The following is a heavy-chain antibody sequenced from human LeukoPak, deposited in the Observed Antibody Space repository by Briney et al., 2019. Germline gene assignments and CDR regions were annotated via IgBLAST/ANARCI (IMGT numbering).Heavy chain of an antibody. D-gene: IGHD6-19*01. CDR2: ISGSGGST. CDR3: ARDSTADLDY. CDR1: GFTFSSYA. V-gene: IGHV3-23*01. J-gene: IGHJ4*02. Sequence: PGGSLRLSCAASGFTFSSYAMSWARQAPGKGLEWVSAISGSGGSTYYADSVKGRFTISRDNSKNTLYLQMNSLRADDTALYYCARDSTADLDYWGQGTLVTVSS.